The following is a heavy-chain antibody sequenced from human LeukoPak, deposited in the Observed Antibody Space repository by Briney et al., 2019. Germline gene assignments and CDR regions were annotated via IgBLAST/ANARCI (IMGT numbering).Heavy chain of an antibody. CDR2: INSDGSST. J-gene: IGHJ4*02. CDR1: GFTFSSYW. D-gene: IGHD1-26*01. V-gene: IGHV3-74*01. Sequence: SGGSLRLSCAASGFTFSSYWMHWVRQAPGKGLVWVSRINSDGSSTSYADSVKGRFTISRDNAKNSLYLQMNSLRAEDTAVYYCAKIVGATRGPFDYWGQGTQVTVSS. CDR3: AKIVGATRGPFDY.